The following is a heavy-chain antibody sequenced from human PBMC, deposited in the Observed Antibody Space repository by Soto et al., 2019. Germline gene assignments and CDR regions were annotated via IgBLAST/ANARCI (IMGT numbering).Heavy chain of an antibody. J-gene: IGHJ4*02. Sequence: ASVKVSCKASGYTFTSYGISWVRQAPGQGPAWMGWISAYNGNTNYAQKLQGRVTMTTDTSTSTAYMELRSLRSDDTAVYYCARGGYYDSSGYYIDHYFDYWGQGTLVTVSS. V-gene: IGHV1-18*04. CDR1: GYTFTSYG. CDR3: ARGGYYDSSGYYIDHYFDY. CDR2: ISAYNGNT. D-gene: IGHD3-22*01.